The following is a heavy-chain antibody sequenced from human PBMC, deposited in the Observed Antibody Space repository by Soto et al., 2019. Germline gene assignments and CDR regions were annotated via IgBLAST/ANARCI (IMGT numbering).Heavy chain of an antibody. D-gene: IGHD1-26*01. Sequence: QVQLVESGGGVVQPGRSLRFSCAASGFNFSAYGMHWVRQAPGTGLEIVALLYFAASKKYYADSVKGRFTISRDTSRNTLYLPMNRLRVEDTAVYYCRVGVADWGQGTRVTVSS. CDR1: GFNFSAYG. J-gene: IGHJ4*02. V-gene: IGHV3-30*03. CDR3: RVGVAD. CDR2: LYFAASKK.